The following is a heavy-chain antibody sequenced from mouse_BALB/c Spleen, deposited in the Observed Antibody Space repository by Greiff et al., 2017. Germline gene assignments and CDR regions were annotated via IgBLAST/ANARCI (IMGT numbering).Heavy chain of an antibody. V-gene: IGHV5-6-5*01. CDR3: ARVPYGNYVFDY. J-gene: IGHJ2*01. CDR1: GFTFSSYA. Sequence: EVHLVESGGGLVKPGGSLKLSCAASGFTFSSYAMSWVRQTPEKRLEWVASISSGGSTYYPDSVKGRFTISRDNARNILYLQMSSLRSEDTAMYYCARVPYGNYVFDYWGQGTTLTVSS. CDR2: ISSGGST. D-gene: IGHD2-10*02.